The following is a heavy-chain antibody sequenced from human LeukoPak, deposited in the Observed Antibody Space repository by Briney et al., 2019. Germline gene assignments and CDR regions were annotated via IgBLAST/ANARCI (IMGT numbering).Heavy chain of an antibody. CDR1: GGSISSGGYY. Sequence: PSQTLSLTCTVSGGSISSGGYYWSWIRQSPGKGLEWIGYIYHSGSTYYNPSLKSRVTISVDRSKNQFSLKLSSVTAADTAVYYCARRPYYFDTSGDDYWGQGILVTVSS. J-gene: IGHJ4*02. CDR2: IYHSGST. D-gene: IGHD3-22*01. CDR3: ARRPYYFDTSGDDY. V-gene: IGHV4-30-2*06.